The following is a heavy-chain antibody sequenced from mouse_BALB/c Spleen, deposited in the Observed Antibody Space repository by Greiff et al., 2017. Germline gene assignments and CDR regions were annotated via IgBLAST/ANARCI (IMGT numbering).Heavy chain of an antibody. V-gene: IGHV1-80*01. CDR2: IYPGDGDT. J-gene: IGHJ4*01. CDR3: ASRGNYDGYAMDY. D-gene: IGHD2-1*01. CDR1: GYAFSSSW. Sequence: VQLQQSGAELVRPGASVKISCKASGYAFSSSWMNWVKQRPGQGLEWIGRIYPGDGDTNYNGKFKGKATLTADKSSSTAYMQLSSLTSVDSAVYFCASRGNYDGYAMDYWGQGTSVTVSS.